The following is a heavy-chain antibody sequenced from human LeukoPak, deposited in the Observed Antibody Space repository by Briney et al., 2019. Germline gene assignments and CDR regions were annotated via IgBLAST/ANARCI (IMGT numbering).Heavy chain of an antibody. V-gene: IGHV3-23*01. CDR2: ISGSGGST. J-gene: IGHJ4*02. CDR1: GFTFSSYA. Sequence: GGSLRLSCAASGFTFSSYAMSWVRQAPGKGLEWVSAISGSGGSTYYADSVKGRFTISRDNSKNTLCLQMNSLRAEDTAVYYCAKIPTYSSSWDVDYWGQGTLVTVSS. CDR3: AKIPTYSSSWDVDY. D-gene: IGHD6-13*01.